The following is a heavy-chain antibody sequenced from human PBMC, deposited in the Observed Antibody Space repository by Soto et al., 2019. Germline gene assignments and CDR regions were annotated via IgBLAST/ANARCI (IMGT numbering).Heavy chain of an antibody. Sequence: QVLLQESGPGLVQPSGTLSLSCAVSGGSISSNYFWGWVRQPPGKGLEWVGDISHSGSVNYNPSLKXRVTISIDKSKNQFSLKLNSVTAADTAVYYCARSFGWYAIDYWGQGTLVIVSS. CDR3: ARSFGWYAIDY. J-gene: IGHJ4*02. V-gene: IGHV4-4*02. CDR1: GGSISSNYF. D-gene: IGHD6-19*01. CDR2: ISHSGSV.